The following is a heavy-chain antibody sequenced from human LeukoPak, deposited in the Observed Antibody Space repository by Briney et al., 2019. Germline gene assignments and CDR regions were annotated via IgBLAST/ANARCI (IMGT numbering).Heavy chain of an antibody. CDR1: GYTFSNYW. Sequence: GEPLKISCMSSGYTFSNYWIGWVRQMPGKGLEWMGIIYPGDSDTRYSPSFEGQVSISADKSISTAYLQWSSLKASDTAMYYCARVPYSIASMDYWGQGTLVTVSS. CDR3: ARVPYSIASMDY. D-gene: IGHD6-6*01. CDR2: IYPGDSDT. J-gene: IGHJ4*02. V-gene: IGHV5-51*01.